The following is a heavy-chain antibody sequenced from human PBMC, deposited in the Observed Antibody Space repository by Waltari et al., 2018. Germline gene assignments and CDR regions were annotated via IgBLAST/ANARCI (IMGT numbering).Heavy chain of an antibody. CDR1: GFTFSSYS. V-gene: IGHV3-21*01. J-gene: IGHJ6*02. CDR3: ASAKQLVPYYYYGMDV. Sequence: EVQLVESGGGLVKPGGALRLSCAASGFTFSSYSMNWVRQAPGKGLEWVSAISSSSSYIYYADSVKGRFTISRDNAKNSLYLQMNSLRAEDTAVYYCASAKQLVPYYYYGMDVWGQGTTVPVSS. D-gene: IGHD6-6*01. CDR2: ISSSSSYI.